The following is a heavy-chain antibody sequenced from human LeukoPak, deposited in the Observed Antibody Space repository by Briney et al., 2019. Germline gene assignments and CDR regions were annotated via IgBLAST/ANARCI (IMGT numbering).Heavy chain of an antibody. D-gene: IGHD3-22*01. CDR3: AREEYYSDNSGYYPDF. J-gene: IGHJ4*02. V-gene: IGHV4-61*02. CDR2: IYTSGST. Sequence: SETLSLTCTVSGDSISSGSYYWSWMRQPAGKGLEWIGRIYTSGSTNYNPSLKSRVTISVDTSKNQFSLKLSSVTAADTAVYYCAREEYYSDNSGYYPDFWGQGTLVTVSS. CDR1: GDSISSGSYY.